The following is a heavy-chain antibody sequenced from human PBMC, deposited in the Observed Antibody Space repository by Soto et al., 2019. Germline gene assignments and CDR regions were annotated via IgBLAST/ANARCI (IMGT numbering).Heavy chain of an antibody. CDR2: IWPDDSDT. J-gene: IGHJ4*02. Sequence: PGESLKVSRRGSGYKFANLGIGRMRQMPGKGLEWMGIIWPDDSDTRYSPSFQGQVTISADRSTTTAYLQWTSLKASDTAIYYCAVHYDNPFASWGQGTLVTVSS. CDR1: GYKFANLG. CDR3: AVHYDNPFAS. V-gene: IGHV5-51*01. D-gene: IGHD4-17*01.